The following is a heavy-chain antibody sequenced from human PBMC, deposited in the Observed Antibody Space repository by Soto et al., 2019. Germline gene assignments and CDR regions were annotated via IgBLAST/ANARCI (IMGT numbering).Heavy chain of an antibody. CDR2: ISSGSTI. V-gene: IGHV3-48*02. CDR1: GFTFSSYS. J-gene: IGHJ3*02. D-gene: IGHD4-17*01. Sequence: GGCLRLSCAASGFTFSSYSMNWVRQAPGKGLEWVSYISSGSTIYYADSVKGRFTISRDNAKNSLYLQMNSLRDEDTAVYYCARGGMPTVNTFIPAFDIWGQGTMLTVSS. CDR3: ARGGMPTVNTFIPAFDI.